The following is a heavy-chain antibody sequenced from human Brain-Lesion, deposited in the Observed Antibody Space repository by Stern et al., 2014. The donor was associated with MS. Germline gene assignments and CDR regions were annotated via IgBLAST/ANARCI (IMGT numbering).Heavy chain of an antibody. D-gene: IGHD3-3*01. CDR2: LNPNTGGT. Sequence: QVQLVQSGAEVKKPGASVKVSCKTSGYIFTGYYIHWVRQAPGQGLEWMAWLNPNTGGTKYAQKFQGRVTMSRDTSSSTACVELSSLTSDDTAVYYCARDQRGITIFGVVTDYYYLGMDVWGQGTTVTVSS. CDR1: GYIFTGYY. CDR3: ARDQRGITIFGVVTDYYYLGMDV. J-gene: IGHJ6*02. V-gene: IGHV1-2*02.